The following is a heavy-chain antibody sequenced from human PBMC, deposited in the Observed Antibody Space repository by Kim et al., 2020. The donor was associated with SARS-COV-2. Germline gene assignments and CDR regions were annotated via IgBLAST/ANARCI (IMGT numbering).Heavy chain of an antibody. CDR1: GYTFSRYA. V-gene: IGHV7-4-1*02. CDR3: ARGGSVGSSPPSPDI. Sequence: ASVKVSCKASGYTFSRYAMSWLRQAPGQGLEWMGWINTNTGNPTYVQGFTGRFVFSLDTSVSTAYLQISSLKAEDTAVYYCARGGSVGSSPPSPDIWGQG. D-gene: IGHD6-13*01. J-gene: IGHJ3*02. CDR2: INTNTGNP.